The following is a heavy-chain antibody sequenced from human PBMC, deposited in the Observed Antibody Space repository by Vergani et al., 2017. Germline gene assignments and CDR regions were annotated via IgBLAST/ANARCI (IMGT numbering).Heavy chain of an antibody. CDR2: IYWDDDK. Sequence: QVTLKESGPVLVKPTETLTLTCTVSGFSLSNARMGVSWIRQPPGKALEWLALIYWDDDKRYSPSLKSRLTITKDTSKNQVVLTMTNMDPVDTATYYCAHSMSYDSSGYPLDYWGQGTLVTVSS. V-gene: IGHV2-5*08. J-gene: IGHJ4*02. CDR3: AHSMSYDSSGYPLDY. D-gene: IGHD3-22*01. CDR1: GFSLSNARMG.